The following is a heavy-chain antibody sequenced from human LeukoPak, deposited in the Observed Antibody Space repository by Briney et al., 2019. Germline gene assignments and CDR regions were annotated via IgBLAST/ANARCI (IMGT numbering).Heavy chain of an antibody. CDR1: GGSISSSSYY. D-gene: IGHD3-22*01. Sequence: AETLSLTCTVSGGSISSSSYYWGWIRQPPGKGLDLIVSIYYSGSTYYNPSLKSRVTISVDTSKNQFSLELSSVTAAETAVYYCARVTGYMIEDYFDYWGQGTLVTVSS. V-gene: IGHV4-39*07. CDR2: IYYSGST. CDR3: ARVTGYMIEDYFDY. J-gene: IGHJ4*02.